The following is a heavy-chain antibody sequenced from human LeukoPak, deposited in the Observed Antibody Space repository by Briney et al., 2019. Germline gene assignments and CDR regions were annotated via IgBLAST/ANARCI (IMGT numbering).Heavy chain of an antibody. V-gene: IGHV4-59*08. D-gene: IGHD1-1*01. CDR2: IYYSGST. Sequence: PSETLSLTCTVSGGSISSYYWSWIRQPPGKGLEWIGDIYYSGSTNYNPSLKSRVTMSVDTSKNQFSLKLSSVTAADTAVYYCARRKRNARPGDYWYFDLWGRGTLVTVSS. J-gene: IGHJ2*01. CDR3: ARRKRNARPGDYWYFDL. CDR1: GGSISSYY.